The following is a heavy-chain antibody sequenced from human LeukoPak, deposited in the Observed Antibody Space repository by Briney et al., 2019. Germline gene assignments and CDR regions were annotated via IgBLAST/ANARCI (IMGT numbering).Heavy chain of an antibody. D-gene: IGHD3-22*01. Sequence: GASVKVSCKASGYTFTNYGITWVRQAPGQGLEWMGIINPSGGSTSYAQKFQGRVTMTRDTSTSTVYMELSSLRSEDTAVYYCARAYDSSGIFDYWGQGTLVTVSS. CDR1: GYTFTNYG. CDR3: ARAYDSSGIFDY. J-gene: IGHJ4*02. V-gene: IGHV1-46*01. CDR2: INPSGGST.